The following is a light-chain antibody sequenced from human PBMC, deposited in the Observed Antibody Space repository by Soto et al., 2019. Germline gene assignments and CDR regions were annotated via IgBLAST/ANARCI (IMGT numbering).Light chain of an antibody. Sequence: QSALTQPPSVSGAPGQRVTISCTGGSSNIGAGYDVHWYQQLPGTAPKLLIYNNNNRPSGVPDRFSGSKSGTSASLAITGLQAEDEADYYCQSYDSSLSGYVFGTGTKVTV. CDR1: SSNIGAGYD. CDR3: QSYDSSLSGYV. J-gene: IGLJ1*01. CDR2: NNN. V-gene: IGLV1-40*01.